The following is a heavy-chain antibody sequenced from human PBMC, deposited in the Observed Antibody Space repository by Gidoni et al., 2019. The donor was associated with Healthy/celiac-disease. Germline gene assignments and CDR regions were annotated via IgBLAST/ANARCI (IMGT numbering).Heavy chain of an antibody. J-gene: IGHJ4*02. CDR3: TTETTDIFFDY. CDR2: IKSKTDGGTT. D-gene: IGHD4-17*01. CDR1: GFTFSNAW. Sequence: EVQLVESVGGLVKPGGSPRLPCAASGFTFSNAWMSWVRQAPGKGLEWIGRIKSKTDGGTTDYAAPVKGRFTISRDDSKNTLHLQMNSLKTEDTAVYYCTTETTDIFFDYWGQGTLVTVSS. V-gene: IGHV3-15*01.